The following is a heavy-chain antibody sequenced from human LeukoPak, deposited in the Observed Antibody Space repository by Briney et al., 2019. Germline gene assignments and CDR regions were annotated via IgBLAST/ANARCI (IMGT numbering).Heavy chain of an antibody. V-gene: IGHV3-53*01. CDR3: ARVRPHPIIDV. D-gene: IGHD6-6*01. CDR2: IYTDGST. J-gene: IGHJ6*03. CDR1: GFTVSSNY. Sequence: GGSLRLSCAASGFTVSSNYMSWVRQAPGKGLECVSVIYTDGSTYYAYSVKGRFTISRDNSKNTLYLQMNSLRAEDTAVYYCARVRPHPIIDVWGKGTTVTVSS.